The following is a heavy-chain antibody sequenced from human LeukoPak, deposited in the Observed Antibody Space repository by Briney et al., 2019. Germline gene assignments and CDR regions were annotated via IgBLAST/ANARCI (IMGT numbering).Heavy chain of an antibody. Sequence: SETLSLTCTVSGVAINSVTYSWSWIRQPPGKGLEWIGYISYSETTTYNPSLKSRVAISIDTSKNQFSLQLSSVTAADTAVYYCARRGFGNGDYSFVYWGQGALVTASS. CDR3: ARRGFGNGDYSFVY. CDR2: ISYSETT. V-gene: IGHV4-39*01. D-gene: IGHD4-17*01. CDR1: GVAINSVTYS. J-gene: IGHJ4*02.